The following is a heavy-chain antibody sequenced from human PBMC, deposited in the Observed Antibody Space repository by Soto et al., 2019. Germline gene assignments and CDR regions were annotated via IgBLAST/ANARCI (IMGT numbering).Heavy chain of an antibody. CDR3: GTDEYSSWEALFDY. V-gene: IGHV3-23*01. CDR2: ISGSGCST. CDR1: GFTFSSYA. Sequence: WGSLRLSWAPSGFTFSSYAMIWVPQAPGKGLEWGSTISGSGCSTYYADSVKGRFTISRDNSKNTLYLQMNSLSAEDTAVYYCGTDEYSSWEALFDYWGQGTLVTVSS. D-gene: IGHD6-6*01. J-gene: IGHJ4*02.